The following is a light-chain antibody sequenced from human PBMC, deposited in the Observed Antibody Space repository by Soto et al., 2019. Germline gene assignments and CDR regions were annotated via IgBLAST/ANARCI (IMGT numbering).Light chain of an antibody. CDR3: SSYAGRGIWV. V-gene: IGLV2-8*01. J-gene: IGLJ3*02. CDR1: SVDINY. CDR2: EVT. Sequence: QSALTQPPSASGSRGQSVTISCTGTSVDINYVSWFQQHPGKAPKLMICEVTKRPSGVPDRFSGSKSGNTASLTVSGLQADDEADYYCSSYAGRGIWVFGGGTKVTVL.